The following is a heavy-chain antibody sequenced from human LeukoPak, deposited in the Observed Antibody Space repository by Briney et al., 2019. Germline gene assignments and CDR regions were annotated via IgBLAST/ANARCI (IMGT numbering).Heavy chain of an antibody. CDR2: ISAYNGNT. D-gene: IGHD3-10*01. J-gene: IGHJ4*02. CDR3: ASETMVRGVMPY. Sequence: ASVNVSCKASGYTFTSYGISWVRQAPGQGLEWMGWISAYNGNTNYAQKLQGRVTITRDTSTSTAYMELSSLRSEDTAVYYCASETMVRGVMPYWGQGTLVTVSS. CDR1: GYTFTSYG. V-gene: IGHV1-18*01.